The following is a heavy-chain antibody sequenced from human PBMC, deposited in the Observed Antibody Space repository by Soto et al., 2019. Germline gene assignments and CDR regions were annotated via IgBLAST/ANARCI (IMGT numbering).Heavy chain of an antibody. J-gene: IGHJ5*02. CDR3: ATDSAGRGPFDP. CDR2: TYHTGST. D-gene: IGHD3-10*01. CDR1: GGSFGTNY. V-gene: IGHV4-59*13. Sequence: LPLTCTISGGSFGTNYWSWIRQAPSKGLEWIGYTYHTGSTKYNPSLKSRATISVDTSKNQFSLTLNSAAAADTAVYYCATDSAGRGPFDPWGQGILVTVSS.